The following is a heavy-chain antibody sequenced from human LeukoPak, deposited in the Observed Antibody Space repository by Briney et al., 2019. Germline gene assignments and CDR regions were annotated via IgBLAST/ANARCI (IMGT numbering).Heavy chain of an antibody. V-gene: IGHV3-11*01. CDR1: GFTFSDYY. CDR3: ARAMTYYYDSSGLGWFDP. CDR2: ISSSGSTI. J-gene: IGHJ5*02. Sequence: PGGSLRLSCAASGFTFSDYYMSWIRQAPGKGLEWVSYISSSGSTIYYADSVKGRFTISRDNAKNSLYLQMNSLRAEDTAVYYCARAMTYYYDSSGLGWFDPWGQGTLVTVSS. D-gene: IGHD3-22*01.